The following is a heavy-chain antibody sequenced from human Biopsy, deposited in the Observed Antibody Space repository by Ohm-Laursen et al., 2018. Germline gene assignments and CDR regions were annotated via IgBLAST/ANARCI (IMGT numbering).Heavy chain of an antibody. CDR1: GFTFSSYS. CDR2: ISETSSHI. D-gene: IGHD6-6*01. Sequence: GSLRLPCAASGFTFSSYSMNWVRQAPGKGLEWISYISETSSHIYDADSVKDQFTVARDNAKNSLYLQLNSLRAEDTAVYYCARDSRRTAREGGMDVWGQGTTVTVSS. V-gene: IGHV3-21*01. J-gene: IGHJ6*02. CDR3: ARDSRRTAREGGMDV.